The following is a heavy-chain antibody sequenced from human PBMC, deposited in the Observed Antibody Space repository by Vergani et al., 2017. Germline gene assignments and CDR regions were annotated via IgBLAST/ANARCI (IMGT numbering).Heavy chain of an antibody. CDR1: GFSVNSHPMR. D-gene: IGHD5-24*01. CDR2: IDWDDDK. V-gene: IGHV2-70*04. CDR3: AQVLSKKGYNYDAFDI. J-gene: IGHJ3*02. Sequence: QVTLKESGPALVKPTQTLTLTCTLSGFSVNSHPMRVIWIRQPPGKALEWLARIDWDDDKFYDRSLKTRLTISKDTSKNQVVLRMTNMDPVDTAMYYCAQVLSKKGYNYDAFDIWGQGTMGIVSS.